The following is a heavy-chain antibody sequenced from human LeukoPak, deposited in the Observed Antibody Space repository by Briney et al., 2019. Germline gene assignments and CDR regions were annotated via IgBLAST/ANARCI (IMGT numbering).Heavy chain of an antibody. J-gene: IGHJ4*02. Sequence: GGSLRLSCAASGFTFSSYEMNWVRQAPGKGLEWVSYISSSGSTIYYADSVKGRFTISRDNAKNSLYLQMNSLRAEDTAVYYCARRDYSSSFDYWGQGTLVTVSS. CDR1: GFTFSSYE. D-gene: IGHD6-6*01. CDR2: ISSSGSTI. CDR3: ARRDYSSSFDY. V-gene: IGHV3-48*03.